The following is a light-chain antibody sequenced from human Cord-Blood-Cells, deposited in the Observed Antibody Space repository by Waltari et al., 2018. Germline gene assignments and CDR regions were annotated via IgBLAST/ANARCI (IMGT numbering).Light chain of an antibody. CDR1: QSISSS. J-gene: IGKJ1*01. CDR3: QQYNSYWT. CDR2: DAS. Sequence: DIQMTQSPSTLSASVGDRVTITCRASQSISSSLAWYQQKPGKAPKLLIYDASILESGGPSRFRGSGYGTEFTLTISRLQPDDFATDYGQQYNSYWTFGQGNKVEIK. V-gene: IGKV1-5*01.